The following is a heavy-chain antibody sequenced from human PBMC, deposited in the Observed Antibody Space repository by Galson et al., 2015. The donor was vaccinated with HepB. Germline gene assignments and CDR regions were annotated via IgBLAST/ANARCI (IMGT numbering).Heavy chain of an antibody. J-gene: IGHJ1*01. Sequence: SVKVSCKASGYTFTSYYMHWVRQAPGQGLEWMGIINPSGGSTSYAQKFQGRVTMTRDTSTSTVYMELSSLRSEDTAVYYCARDTTSARSGYQAGFQHWGQGTLVTVSS. CDR2: INPSGGST. CDR3: ARDTTSARSGYQAGFQH. V-gene: IGHV1-46*01. D-gene: IGHD3-22*01. CDR1: GYTFTSYY.